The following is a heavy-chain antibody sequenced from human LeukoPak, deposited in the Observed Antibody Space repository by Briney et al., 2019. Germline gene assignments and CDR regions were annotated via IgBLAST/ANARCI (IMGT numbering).Heavy chain of an antibody. CDR1: GFTFSSYD. CDR2: ISYDGSIQ. CDR3: ARDRRAVAVYFDY. Sequence: PGGALRLSCAASGFTFSSYDMTWVRQAPGKGLEWVAVISYDGSIQHYADSVKGRFAFSRDNSKNTLYLQMNSLRPEDTAVYYCARDRRAVAVYFDYWGQGTLVTVSS. D-gene: IGHD6-19*01. J-gene: IGHJ4*02. V-gene: IGHV3-30*09.